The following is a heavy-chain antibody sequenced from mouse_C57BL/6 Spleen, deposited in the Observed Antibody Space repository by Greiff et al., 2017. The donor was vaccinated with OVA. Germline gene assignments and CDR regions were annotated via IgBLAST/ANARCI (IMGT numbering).Heavy chain of an antibody. CDR3: ARYDCDRGYFDV. CDR2: IYYSGTI. V-gene: IGHV3-5*01. J-gene: IGHJ1*03. Sequence: EVQLQESGPGLVKPSQTVFLTCTVTGISITTGNYRWSWLRQFPGKKLEWIGYIYYSGTITYNPSLTSRTTITKDTPKNQFFLKMNSLTAEDPATYDCARYDCDRGYFDVWGTGTTVTVSS. CDR1: GISITTGNYR. D-gene: IGHD2-4*01.